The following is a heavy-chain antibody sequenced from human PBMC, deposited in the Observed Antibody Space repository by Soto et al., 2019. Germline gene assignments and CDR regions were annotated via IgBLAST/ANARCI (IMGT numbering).Heavy chain of an antibody. CDR3: ARDPPTINKVIGVWFDP. D-gene: IGHD4-4*01. V-gene: IGHV1-69*13. J-gene: IGHJ5*02. Sequence: ASVKVSCKASGDTFGRFTINWVRQAPGQGLEGMGGIKPISDITNYAQRFQGRVTLTADASTSTVYLELSSLRSEDTAMYYCARDPPTINKVIGVWFDPWGQGTLVTVSS. CDR1: GDTFGRFT. CDR2: IKPISDIT.